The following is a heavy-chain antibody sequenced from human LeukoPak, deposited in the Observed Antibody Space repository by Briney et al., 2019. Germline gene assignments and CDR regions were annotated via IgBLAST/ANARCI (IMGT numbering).Heavy chain of an antibody. Sequence: VASVKVSCKASGGTFSSYAISWVRQAPGQGLEWMGGIIPIFGTANYAQKFQGRVTITADGSTSTAYMELSSLRSEDTAVYYCASGFWSGYPQNHFDYWGQGTLVTVSS. CDR3: ASGFWSGYPQNHFDY. J-gene: IGHJ4*02. D-gene: IGHD3-3*01. V-gene: IGHV1-69*01. CDR2: IIPIFGTA. CDR1: GGTFSSYA.